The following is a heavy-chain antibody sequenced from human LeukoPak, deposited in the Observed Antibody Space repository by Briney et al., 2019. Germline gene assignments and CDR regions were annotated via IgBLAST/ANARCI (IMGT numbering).Heavy chain of an antibody. Sequence: SETLSLTCTVSGYSISSGYYWGWIRQPPGKGLEWIGSIYHSGSTYYNPSLKSRVTISVDTSKNQFSLKLSSVTAADTAVYYCARADGYGSGWYGNWFDPWGQGTLVTVSS. CDR2: IYHSGST. J-gene: IGHJ5*02. CDR3: ARADGYGSGWYGNWFDP. D-gene: IGHD6-19*01. CDR1: GYSISSGYY. V-gene: IGHV4-38-2*02.